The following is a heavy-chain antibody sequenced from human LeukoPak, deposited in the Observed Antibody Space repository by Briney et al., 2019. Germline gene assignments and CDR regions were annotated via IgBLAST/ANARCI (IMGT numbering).Heavy chain of an antibody. J-gene: IGHJ4*02. CDR3: ARGSSYINPPDY. Sequence: ASVKVSCKASGYSFTSYGISWVRQAPGQGLEWMGWSNPNNGNTNYAQKLQGRVTMTTDTSTSAVHMELSSLRSEDTAVYYCARGSSYINPPDYWGQGTLVTVSS. CDR1: GYSFTSYG. CDR2: SNPNNGNT. D-gene: IGHD4-11*01. V-gene: IGHV1-18*01.